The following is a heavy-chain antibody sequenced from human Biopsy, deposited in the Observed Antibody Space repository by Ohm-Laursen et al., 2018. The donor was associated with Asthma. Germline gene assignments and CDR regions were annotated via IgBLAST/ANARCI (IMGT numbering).Heavy chain of an antibody. CDR1: GYTFNSAG. Sequence: ATVKISCKTSGYTFNSAGITWVRQAPGQGLEWMGWISVYNGNTKVAQKLQDRVTMITDTSTSAAYMELRSLRSDDTAVYFCARAADYSHYYGIDVWGQGTTVTVS. D-gene: IGHD3-10*01. J-gene: IGHJ6*02. CDR2: ISVYNGNT. CDR3: ARAADYSHYYGIDV. V-gene: IGHV1-18*01.